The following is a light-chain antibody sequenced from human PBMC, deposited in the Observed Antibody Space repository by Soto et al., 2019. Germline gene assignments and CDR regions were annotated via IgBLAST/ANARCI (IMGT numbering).Light chain of an antibody. CDR1: QSVLYSSNNKNY. J-gene: IGKJ1*01. CDR3: QQYYSTLT. Sequence: DIQMTQSPSTLSASVGDRVTITCRASQSVLYSSNNKNYLAWYQQKPGQPPKLLIYWASTRESGVPDRFSGSGSGTDFTLTISSLQAEDVAVYYCQQYYSTLTFGQGTKVEIK. V-gene: IGKV4-1*01. CDR2: WAS.